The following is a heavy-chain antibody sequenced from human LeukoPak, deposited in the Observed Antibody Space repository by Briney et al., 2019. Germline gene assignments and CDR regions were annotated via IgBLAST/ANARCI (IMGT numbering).Heavy chain of an antibody. CDR2: IYSHGGT. Sequence: PGGSLRLPCAVSEFTVSNNFMTWVRQAPGKGLECVSIIYSHGGTYYADSVKGRFTISRDNSKNTLYLQMNSLRTEDTAVYFCARKTDSGGSGDYWGQGTLVTVSS. V-gene: IGHV3-53*01. CDR1: EFTVSNNF. J-gene: IGHJ4*02. D-gene: IGHD3-22*01. CDR3: ARKTDSGGSGDY.